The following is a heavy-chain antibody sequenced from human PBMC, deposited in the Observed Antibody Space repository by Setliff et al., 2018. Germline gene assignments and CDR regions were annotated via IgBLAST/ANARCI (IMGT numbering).Heavy chain of an antibody. CDR3: ARDPRDGSSSPMADN. V-gene: IGHV3-20*04. J-gene: IGHJ4*02. D-gene: IGHD3-10*01. CDR1: GFTFDVYD. Sequence: PRLSCAASGFTFDVYDLNWVRQAPGKGLEWVSSINWNGDRTGYADSVKGRFTISRDNAKTTLYLQMNSLRVEDTAVYFCARDPRDGSSSPMADNWGQGTRVTVSS. CDR2: INWNGDRT.